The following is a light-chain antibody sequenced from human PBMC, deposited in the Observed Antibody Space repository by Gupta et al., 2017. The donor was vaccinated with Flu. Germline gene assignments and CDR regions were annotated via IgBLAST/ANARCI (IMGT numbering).Light chain of an antibody. V-gene: IGKV1-39*01. Sequence: DIQMTQSPSSLSASVGDRVTITCRASQSITTYLNWYQQKPGKAPDLLIYSASSLQSGVPSRFSGSGSGTDFTLTISSLQPEDFATYYCQQNSNSPYSFGQGTKLEI. CDR3: QQNSNSPYS. CDR2: SAS. J-gene: IGKJ2*03. CDR1: QSITTY.